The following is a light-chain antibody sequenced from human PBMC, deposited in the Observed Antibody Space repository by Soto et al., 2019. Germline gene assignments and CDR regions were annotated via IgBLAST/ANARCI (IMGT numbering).Light chain of an antibody. CDR2: AAS. J-gene: IGKJ3*01. Sequence: DIQMSQSPSSVSASVGDSVTITCRASQAISSWLAWYQQKPGRAPKLLIYAASSLQSGVPSRFSGSGSGTDFTLTISSLQPEDFATYYCQQASSFPLTFGPGTKVDIK. V-gene: IGKV1-12*01. CDR3: QQASSFPLT. CDR1: QAISSW.